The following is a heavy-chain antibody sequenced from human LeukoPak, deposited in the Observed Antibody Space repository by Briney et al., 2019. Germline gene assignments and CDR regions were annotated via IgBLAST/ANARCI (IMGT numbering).Heavy chain of an antibody. CDR3: ASGPFLTFDHTPEGYYHYYMDV. V-gene: IGHV1-69*13. J-gene: IGHJ6*03. CDR2: IIPIFGTA. D-gene: IGHD1-14*01. CDR1: GGTFSSYA. Sequence: SVKVSCKASGGTFSSYAISWVRQAPGQGLEWMGGIIPIFGTANYAQKFQGRVTITADESTSTAYMELSSLRSEDTAVYYCASGPFLTFDHTPEGYYHYYMDVWGPGTTVTTSS.